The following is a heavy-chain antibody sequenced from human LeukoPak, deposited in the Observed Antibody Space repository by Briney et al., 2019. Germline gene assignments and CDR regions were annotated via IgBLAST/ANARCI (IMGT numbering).Heavy chain of an antibody. CDR3: AKSGNTVTVDY. J-gene: IGHJ4*02. D-gene: IGHD4-11*01. CDR1: GFTLSIYA. Sequence: GGSLRLSCAASGFTLSIYAMSWVRQTPGKGLECVSTIRDSDGRTYYADSVEGRFTISRDNSTNTLYLQMNSLRAGDTAIYYCAKSGNTVTVDYWGQGTLVTVSS. V-gene: IGHV3-23*01. CDR2: IRDSDGRT.